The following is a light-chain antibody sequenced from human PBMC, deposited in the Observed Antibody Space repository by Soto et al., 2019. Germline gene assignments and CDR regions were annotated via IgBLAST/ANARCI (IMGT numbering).Light chain of an antibody. V-gene: IGKV1-5*03. Sequence: DIQMTQSPSTLSASVGDRVTITCRAGQSVSSWLAWYQQKPGKAPNLLIYRASNLESGVPSRFSGSGSGTEFTLTISSLQPDDFATYYCQQYNSYSVTFGQGTKVEIK. CDR2: RAS. J-gene: IGKJ1*01. CDR3: QQYNSYSVT. CDR1: QSVSSW.